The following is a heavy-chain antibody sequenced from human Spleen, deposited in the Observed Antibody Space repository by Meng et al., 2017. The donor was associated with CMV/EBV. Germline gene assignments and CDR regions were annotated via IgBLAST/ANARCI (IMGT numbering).Heavy chain of an antibody. Sequence: LSLTCAASGFTFDDYAMHWVRQAPGKGLEWVSGISWNSGSIGYADSVKGRFTISRDNAKNSLYLEMNSLRTEDTALYYCAKDIYPPGAYGMDVWGQGTTVTVSS. J-gene: IGHJ6*02. CDR3: AKDIYPPGAYGMDV. D-gene: IGHD3-10*01. CDR1: GFTFDDYA. CDR2: ISWNSGSI. V-gene: IGHV3-9*01.